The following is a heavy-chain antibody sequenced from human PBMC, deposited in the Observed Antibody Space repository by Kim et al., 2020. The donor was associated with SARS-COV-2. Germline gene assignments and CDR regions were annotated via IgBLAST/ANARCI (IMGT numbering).Heavy chain of an antibody. CDR2: ISSSSSYI. D-gene: IGHD1-7*01. Sequence: GGSLRLSCAASGFTFSSYSMNWVRQAPGKGLEWVSSISSSSSYIYYADSVKGRFTISRDNAKNSLYLQMNSLRAEDTAVYYCARDMDRNYFAFDIWGQGTMVTVSS. CDR3: ARDMDRNYFAFDI. V-gene: IGHV3-21*01. CDR1: GFTFSSYS. J-gene: IGHJ3*02.